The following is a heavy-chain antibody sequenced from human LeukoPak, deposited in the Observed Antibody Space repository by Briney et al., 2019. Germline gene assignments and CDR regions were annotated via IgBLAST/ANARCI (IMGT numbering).Heavy chain of an antibody. CDR2: IYSGGST. CDR3: ARRGNSFDY. V-gene: IGHV3-53*01. D-gene: IGHD3-10*01. J-gene: IGHJ4*02. CDR1: GGSIRSYY. Sequence: ETLSLTCTVSGGSIRSYYMSWVRQAPGKGLEWVSVIYSGGSTYYADSVKGRFTISRDNSKNTLYLQMNSLRAEDTAVYYCARRGNSFDYWGQGTLVTVSS.